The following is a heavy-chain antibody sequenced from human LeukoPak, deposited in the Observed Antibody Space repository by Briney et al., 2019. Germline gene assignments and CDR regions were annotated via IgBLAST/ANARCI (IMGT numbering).Heavy chain of an antibody. Sequence: GGSLRLSCAASGFTLRGHDMHWVRQTPGKGLEWVSAIGTAGETYYPGSLDDRFTISRENAKNFLYLQMNSLGAGDTAVYYCARDEIPGDDNWYFDLWGRGTLVTVSS. CDR2: IGTAGET. CDR3: ARDEIPGDDNWYFDL. CDR1: GFTLRGHD. D-gene: IGHD7-27*01. V-gene: IGHV3-13*01. J-gene: IGHJ2*01.